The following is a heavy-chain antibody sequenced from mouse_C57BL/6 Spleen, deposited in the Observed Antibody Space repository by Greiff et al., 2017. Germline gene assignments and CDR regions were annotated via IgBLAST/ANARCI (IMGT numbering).Heavy chain of an antibody. CDR3: ARTQLGREAFDY. J-gene: IGHJ2*01. CDR1: GFTFSDYG. Sequence: EVQRVESGGGLVKPGGSLKLSCAASGFTFSDYGMHWVRQAPEKGLEWVAYISSGSSTIYYADTVKGRFTISRDNAKNTLFLQMTSLRSEDTAMYYCARTQLGREAFDYWGQGTTLTVSS. CDR2: ISSGSSTI. V-gene: IGHV5-17*01. D-gene: IGHD4-1*02.